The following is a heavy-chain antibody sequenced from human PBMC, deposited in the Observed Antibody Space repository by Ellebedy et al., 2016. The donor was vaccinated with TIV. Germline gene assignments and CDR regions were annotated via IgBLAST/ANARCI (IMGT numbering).Heavy chain of an antibody. Sequence: MPSETLSPTCPVSAGSISSFYWSWTRPLPGKGLEWIGYIYYSGSTNYNPSLKSRVTISVDTSKNQFSLKLGSVTAADTAVYCCPREARGYSGYDTTGNAFDIWGQGTMVTVSS. CDR3: PREARGYSGYDTTGNAFDI. D-gene: IGHD5-12*01. CDR2: IYYSGST. J-gene: IGHJ3*02. V-gene: IGHV4-59*01. CDR1: AGSISSFY.